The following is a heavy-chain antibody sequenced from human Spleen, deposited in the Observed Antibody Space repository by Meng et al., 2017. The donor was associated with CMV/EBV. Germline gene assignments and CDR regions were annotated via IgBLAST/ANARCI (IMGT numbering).Heavy chain of an antibody. V-gene: IGHV3-33*06. CDR2: IWYDGSKK. D-gene: IGHD2-21*01. J-gene: IGHJ4*02. CDR1: VTFSSYW. CDR3: MKGPLANCGGDCYAFDY. Sequence: VTFSSYWMSWVRQAPGKGLEWVAVIWYDGSKKYFADSVKGRFTISRDNSKNKVYLHMNSLRADDTAVYYCMKGPLANCGGDCYAFDYWGQGTLVTVSS.